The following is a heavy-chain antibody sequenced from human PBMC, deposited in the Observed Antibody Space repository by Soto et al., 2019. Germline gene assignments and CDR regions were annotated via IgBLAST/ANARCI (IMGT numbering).Heavy chain of an antibody. CDR1: GDSISSSDSY. CDR3: SRFSTRGKAYSVDV. V-gene: IGHV4-30-4*08. D-gene: IGHD2-2*01. J-gene: IGHJ6*02. Sequence: QVQLQESGPGLVKPSQTLSLTCSVFGDSISSSDSYWSLIRQPPGKGLEWIGYINSSGRTYYKPSLTSRVAIAIDTSKNQFSLRLQSVTVADTAVYFCSRFSTRGKAYSVDVWGQGTTVTVSS. CDR2: INSSGRT.